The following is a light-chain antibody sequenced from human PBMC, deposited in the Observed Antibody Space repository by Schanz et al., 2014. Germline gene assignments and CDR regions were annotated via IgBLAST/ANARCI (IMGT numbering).Light chain of an antibody. J-gene: IGKJ2*01. V-gene: IGKV3-20*01. CDR3: QQYDTSPPSYT. CDR1: QSVTSSY. Sequence: EIVLTQSPGTLSLSPGERATLSCRASQSVTSSYLAWYQQKPGQAPRLLIYGTSTRATGIPARFSGSGSGTEFTLTISRLEPEDFAVYYCQQYDTSPPSYTFGQGTKLEIK. CDR2: GTS.